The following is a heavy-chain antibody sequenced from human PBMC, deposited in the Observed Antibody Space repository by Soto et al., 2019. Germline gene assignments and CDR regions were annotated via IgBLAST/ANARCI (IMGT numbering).Heavy chain of an antibody. CDR3: ARVSGKVVPAALPRYYYGMDV. CDR2: IYPGDSDN. D-gene: IGHD2-2*01. J-gene: IGHJ6*02. CDR1: GYSFTSYW. Sequence: PGASLKISCKGSGYSFTSYWLGWVRQMPGKGLELMGIIYPGDSDNRYSPSFEGQITISADKSISTAYLQWSSLKASHTAMYYCARVSGKVVPAALPRYYYGMDVWGQGTTVTVSS. V-gene: IGHV5-51*01.